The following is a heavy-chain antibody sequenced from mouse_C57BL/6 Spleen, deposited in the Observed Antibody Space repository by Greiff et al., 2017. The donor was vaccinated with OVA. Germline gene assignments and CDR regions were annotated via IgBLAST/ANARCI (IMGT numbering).Heavy chain of an antibody. Sequence: EVQLQQSGAELVKPGASVKLSCTASGFNIKDSYMHWVKQRPEQGLEWIGRIDPADGDTKSAPKFQGKATITADTSSNTAYLQLSSLTPEDTDVYYCAVLCGGSSYIAYWGQGTLVTVSA. D-gene: IGHD1-1*01. CDR1: GFNIKDSY. V-gene: IGHV14-1*01. CDR2: IDPADGDT. CDR3: AVLCGGSSYIAY. J-gene: IGHJ3*01.